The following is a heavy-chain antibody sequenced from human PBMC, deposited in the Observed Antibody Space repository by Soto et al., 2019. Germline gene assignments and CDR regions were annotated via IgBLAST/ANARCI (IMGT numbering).Heavy chain of an antibody. CDR3: ARLFVWFGVDY. CDR2: INHSGIT. Sequence: SETLSLTCAVYGGSFSGYYWSWIRQPPGKGLEWIGEINHSGITNYNPSLKSRVTISVDTSKNQFSLKLSSVTAADTAVYYCARLFVWFGVDYWGQGTMATVSS. D-gene: IGHD3-10*01. V-gene: IGHV4-34*01. J-gene: IGHJ4*02. CDR1: GGSFSGYY.